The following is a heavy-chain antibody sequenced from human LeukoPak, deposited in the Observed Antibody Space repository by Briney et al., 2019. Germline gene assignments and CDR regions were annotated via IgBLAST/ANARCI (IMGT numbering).Heavy chain of an antibody. CDR2: INPSGGST. D-gene: IGHD3-10*02. CDR1: GYTFTSYY. CDR3: FVRGVPYYFDY. J-gene: IGHJ4*02. V-gene: IGHV1-46*01. Sequence: GASVKVSCKASGYTFTSYYMHWVRQAPGQGLEWMGIINPSGGSTSYAQKFQGRVTMTRDTSISTAYMELSRLRSDDTAVYYCFVRGVPYYFDYWGQGTLVTVSS.